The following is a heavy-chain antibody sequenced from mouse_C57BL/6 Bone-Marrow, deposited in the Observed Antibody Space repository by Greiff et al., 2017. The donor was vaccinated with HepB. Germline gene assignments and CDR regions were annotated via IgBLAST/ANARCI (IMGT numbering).Heavy chain of an antibody. CDR1: GYTFTSYW. Sequence: QVQLQQSGAELAKPGASVKLSCKASGYTFTSYWMHGVKQRPGQGLEWIGYINPSSGYTKYNQKFKDKATLTADKSSSTAYMQLSSLTYEDSAVYYCALYGNYVSYAMDYWGQGTSVTVSS. D-gene: IGHD2-1*01. J-gene: IGHJ4*01. CDR3: ALYGNYVSYAMDY. CDR2: INPSSGYT. V-gene: IGHV1-7*01.